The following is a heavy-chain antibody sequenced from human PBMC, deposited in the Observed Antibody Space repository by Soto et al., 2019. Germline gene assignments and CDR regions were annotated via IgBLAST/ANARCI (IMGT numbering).Heavy chain of an antibody. CDR2: ISAYNGNT. Sequence: ASVKASCKASGYTFTSYGISWVRQAPGQGLEWMGWISAYNGNTNYAQKLQGRVTMTTDTSTSTAYMELRSLRSDDTAVYYCAGTIHYYDSSGRLDYWGQGTLVTVSS. V-gene: IGHV1-18*01. CDR1: GYTFTSYG. CDR3: AGTIHYYDSSGRLDY. J-gene: IGHJ4*02. D-gene: IGHD3-22*01.